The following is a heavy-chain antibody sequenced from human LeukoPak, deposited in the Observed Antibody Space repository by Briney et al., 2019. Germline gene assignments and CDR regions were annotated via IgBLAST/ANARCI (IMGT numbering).Heavy chain of an antibody. CDR1: GGSISSYY. Sequence: SETLSLTCTVSGGSISSYYWSWIRQPAGKGLEWIGRIYTSGSTNYNPSLKSRVTMSVDTSKNQFSLKLSSVTAADTAVYYCAREMVCGGDCYFGRGRGFSIHFDYWGQGTLVTVSS. D-gene: IGHD2-21*02. J-gene: IGHJ4*02. CDR3: AREMVCGGDCYFGRGRGFSIHFDY. V-gene: IGHV4-4*07. CDR2: IYTSGST.